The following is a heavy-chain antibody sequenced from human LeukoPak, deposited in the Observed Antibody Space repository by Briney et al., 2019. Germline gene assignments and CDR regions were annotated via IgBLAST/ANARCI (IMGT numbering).Heavy chain of an antibody. D-gene: IGHD1-26*01. V-gene: IGHV3-48*02. J-gene: IGHJ4*02. CDR3: AREARGSGRDFDY. CDR2: IGTRSNPI. CDR1: GFTFSSNG. Sequence: GGSLRLSCATSGFTFSSNGMNWVRQAPGMGLEWISYIGTRSNPIYYADSVKGRFTISRDDAKNSLYLQMNSLRDEDTAVYFCAREARGSGRDFDYWGQGILVTVSS.